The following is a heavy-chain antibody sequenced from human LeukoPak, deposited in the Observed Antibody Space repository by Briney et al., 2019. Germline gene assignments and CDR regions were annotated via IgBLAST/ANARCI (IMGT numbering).Heavy chain of an antibody. CDR1: GFTFSSYS. J-gene: IGHJ4*02. CDR2: ISSSSSYI. D-gene: IGHD4-23*01. V-gene: IGHV3-21*01. Sequence: PGGSLRLSCAASGFTFSSYSMNWVRQAPGKGLEWVSSISSSSSYIYYADSVKGRFTISRDNAKNSLYLQMNSLRAEDTAVYYCARGIDYGGSFADYWGQGTLVTVSS. CDR3: ARGIDYGGSFADY.